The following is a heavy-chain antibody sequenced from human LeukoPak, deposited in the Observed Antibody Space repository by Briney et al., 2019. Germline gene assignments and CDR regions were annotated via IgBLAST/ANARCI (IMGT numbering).Heavy chain of an antibody. J-gene: IGHJ6*02. Sequence: GGSLRLSCAASGFTFDDYAMHWVRQAPGKGLEWVSGISWNSGSIGYADSVKGRFTISRDNAKNSLYLQMNSLRAEDTALYYCAKEGVWGQGTTVTVSS. V-gene: IGHV3-9*01. CDR2: ISWNSGSI. CDR3: AKEGV. CDR1: GFTFDDYA.